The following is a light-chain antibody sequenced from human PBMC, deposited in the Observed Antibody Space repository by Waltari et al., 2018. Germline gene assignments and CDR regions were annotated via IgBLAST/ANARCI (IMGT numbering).Light chain of an antibody. Sequence: EIVLTQSPVTLSLAAGERVTLSCRASESVFNYLAWYQQKHGQSPRLLIYDTSKRATGIPARFSGSGYGTDFTLTINNLEAEDFALYYCQQGSILPLTFGGGTKVEIK. CDR2: DTS. CDR1: ESVFNY. CDR3: QQGSILPLT. V-gene: IGKV3-11*01. J-gene: IGKJ4*01.